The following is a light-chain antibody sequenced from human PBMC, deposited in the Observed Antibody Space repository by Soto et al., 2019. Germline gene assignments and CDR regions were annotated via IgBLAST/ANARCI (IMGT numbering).Light chain of an antibody. Sequence: SYELTQPPSVSVAPGKTARITCGGNNIGSKSVHWYQQKPGQAPVLVIYYDSDRPSGIPERFSGSNSGNTATLTISRVEAGDEADYSCQVWDSSSDHPDWVFGGGTKVPVL. CDR3: QVWDSSSDHPDWV. V-gene: IGLV3-21*04. CDR2: YDS. CDR1: NIGSKS. J-gene: IGLJ3*02.